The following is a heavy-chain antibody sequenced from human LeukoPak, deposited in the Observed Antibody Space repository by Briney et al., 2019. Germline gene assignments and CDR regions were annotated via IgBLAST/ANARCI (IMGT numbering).Heavy chain of an antibody. CDR1: GGSFSGYY. CDR2: INHSGST. V-gene: IGHV4-34*01. J-gene: IGHJ6*02. CDR3: ARVGIYSGWYSYYYYGMDV. Sequence: PSETLSLTCAVYGGSFSGYYWSWIRQPPGKGLEWIGEINHSGSTNYNPSLKNRVTISVDTSKNQFSLKLSSVTAADTAVYYCARVGIYSGWYSYYYYGMDVWGQGTTVTVSS. D-gene: IGHD6-19*01.